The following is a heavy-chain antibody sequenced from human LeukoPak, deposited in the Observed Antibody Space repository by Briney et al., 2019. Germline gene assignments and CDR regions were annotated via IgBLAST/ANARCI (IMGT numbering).Heavy chain of an antibody. J-gene: IGHJ4*02. CDR1: GGSISSYY. D-gene: IGHD6-19*01. CDR3: ARVAVAGNFDY. V-gene: IGHV4-59*01. CDR2: IYYSGST. Sequence: SETLSLTCTVSGGSISSYYWSWLRQPPGKGREWIGYIYYSGSTNYNPSLKCRVTISVDTSKNQFSLKLSSVTAADTAVYYCARVAVAGNFDYWGQGTLVTVSS.